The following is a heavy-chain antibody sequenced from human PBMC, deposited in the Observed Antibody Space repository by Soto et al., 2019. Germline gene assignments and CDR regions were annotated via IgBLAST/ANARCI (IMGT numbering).Heavy chain of an antibody. D-gene: IGHD3-3*01. J-gene: IGHJ6*02. CDR3: ARDHPSSSYYDLLGYGMDV. Sequence: SETLSLTCTVSGGSISSGGYYWSWIRQHPGKGLEWIGYIYYSGSSYYNPSLKSRVTISLDTSKNQFSLSLSYVSAADTAVYYCARDHPSSSYYDLLGYGMDVWGQGRRATVTS. V-gene: IGHV4-31*03. CDR2: IYYSGSS. CDR1: GGSISSGGYY.